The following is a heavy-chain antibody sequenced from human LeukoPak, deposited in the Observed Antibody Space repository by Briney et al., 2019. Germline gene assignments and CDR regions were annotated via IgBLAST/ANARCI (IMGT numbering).Heavy chain of an antibody. CDR1: GFTFSSYS. J-gene: IGHJ6*02. V-gene: IGHV3-21*01. CDR3: ARDRYWNDGDYYYGMDV. D-gene: IGHD1-1*01. CDR2: ISSSSSYI. Sequence: GGSLRLSCAASGFTFSSYSMNWVRQAPGKGLEWVSSISSSSSYIYYADSVKGRFTISRDNAKNSLYLQMNSLRAEDTAVYYCARDRYWNDGDYYYGMDVWGQGTTVTVSS.